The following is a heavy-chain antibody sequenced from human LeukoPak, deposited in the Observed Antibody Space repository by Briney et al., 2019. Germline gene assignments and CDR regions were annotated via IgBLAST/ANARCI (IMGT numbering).Heavy chain of an antibody. J-gene: IGHJ6*03. CDR3: AASTVDVLRYFDWAYYMDV. Sequence: SVKVSCKASGFTFTSSAMQWVRQARGQRLEWIGWIVVGSGNTNYAQKFQERVTITRDMSTSTAYMELSSLRSAATAAYSCAASTVDVLRYFDWAYYMDVWGKGTPVTVSS. D-gene: IGHD3-9*01. CDR1: GFTFTSSA. V-gene: IGHV1-58*02. CDR2: IVVGSGNT.